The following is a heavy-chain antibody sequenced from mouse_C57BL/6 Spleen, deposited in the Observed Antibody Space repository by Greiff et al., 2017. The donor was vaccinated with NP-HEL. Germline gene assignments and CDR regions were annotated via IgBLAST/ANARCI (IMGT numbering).Heavy chain of an antibody. CDR3: ARNPAYYSNSYYYAMDY. CDR2: IWSGGST. Sequence: QVQLQQSGPGLVQPSQSLSITCTVSGFSLTSYGVHWVRQSPGKGLEWMGVIWSGGSTDSNAAFISRMSISKDNSKSQVFFKMNSLQADDTAIYYCARNPAYYSNSYYYAMDYWGQGTSVTVSS. CDR1: GFSLTSYG. V-gene: IGHV2-2*01. J-gene: IGHJ4*01. D-gene: IGHD2-5*01.